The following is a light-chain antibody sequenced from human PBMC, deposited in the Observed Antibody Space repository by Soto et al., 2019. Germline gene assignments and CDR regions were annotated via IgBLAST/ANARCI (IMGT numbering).Light chain of an antibody. CDR2: GAS. Sequence: ETVMTQSPATLSVSPGERATLSCRASQSVKNNLAWYQQKPGRAPRLVIYGASTRATGIPARFSGSGSGTEFTLTISSLQSEDFAIYYCHQYNNWPPWTFGQGTKVEIK. V-gene: IGKV3-15*01. CDR1: QSVKNN. J-gene: IGKJ1*01. CDR3: HQYNNWPPWT.